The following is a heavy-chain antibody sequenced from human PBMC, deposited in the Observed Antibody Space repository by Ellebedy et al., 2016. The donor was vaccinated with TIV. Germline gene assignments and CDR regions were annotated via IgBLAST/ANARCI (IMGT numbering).Heavy chain of an antibody. CDR2: INPSGGST. CDR1: GYTFTSYY. J-gene: IGHJ4*02. Sequence: AASVKVSCKASGYTFTSYYMHWVRQAPGLGLEWMGIINPSGGSTSYAQKFQGRITVTRDTSTSTLYMELSSLRSEDTAVYYCAREDSTNYGSGYDFWGQGTLVTVSS. D-gene: IGHD3-10*01. V-gene: IGHV1-46*01. CDR3: AREDSTNYGSGYDF.